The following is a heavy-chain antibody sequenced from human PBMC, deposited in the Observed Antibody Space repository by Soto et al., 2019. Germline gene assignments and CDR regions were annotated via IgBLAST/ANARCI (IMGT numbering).Heavy chain of an antibody. V-gene: IGHV1-69*01. CDR1: GGSFTNYA. CDR3: AREGVVMQASYFDF. D-gene: IGHD2-21*01. CDR2: IMPLSETT. Sequence: QVQLLQSGVEVKQPGSSVKISCKASGGSFTNYAFSWVRQAPGQGLEWMGLIMPLSETTNYAQRFQGRVTMTANVSATTVYLELTGLTSDDTAVYYCAREGVVMQASYFDFWGQGTLVTVSS. J-gene: IGHJ4*02.